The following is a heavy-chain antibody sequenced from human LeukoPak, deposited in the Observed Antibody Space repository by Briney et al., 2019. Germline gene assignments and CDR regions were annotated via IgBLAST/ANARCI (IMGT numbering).Heavy chain of an antibody. D-gene: IGHD2-21*01. V-gene: IGHV1-24*01. CDR3: ARDRCGTDTCWRYFDN. J-gene: IGHJ4*02. CDR1: GYTLTELS. Sequence: ASVKVSCKVSGYTLTELSMHWVRQAPGKGLEWMGGFDPEGGETIYAQKFQGRVTMTEDTSTDTAYMELSSLKPEDMAVYYCARDRCGTDTCWRYFDNWGQGTLVTVSS. CDR2: FDPEGGET.